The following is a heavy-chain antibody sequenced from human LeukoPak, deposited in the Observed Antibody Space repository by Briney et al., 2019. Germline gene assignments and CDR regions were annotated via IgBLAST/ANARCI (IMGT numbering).Heavy chain of an antibody. J-gene: IGHJ4*02. CDR2: ISYDGSNK. CDR1: GFTFSSYA. V-gene: IGHV3-30-3*01. CDR3: ARDAPYFDY. Sequence: PGRSLGLSCAASGFTFSSYAMHWVRQAPGKGLEWVAVISYDGSNKYYADSVKGRFTISRDNSKNTLYLQMNSLRAEDTAVYYCARDAPYFDYWGQGTLVTVSS.